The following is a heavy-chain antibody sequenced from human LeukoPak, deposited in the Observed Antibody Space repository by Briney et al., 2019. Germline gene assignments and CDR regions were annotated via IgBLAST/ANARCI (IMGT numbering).Heavy chain of an antibody. CDR3: AKDRIADFWSGATNDAFDI. CDR1: VFTSISYV. V-gene: IGHV3-23*01. Sequence: GGSLRLSCAASVFTSISYVMSWVRQALPKGVGWVSAISGSGGSTYYADSVKGRFTISRDNSKNTLYLQMNSLRAEDTAVYYCAKDRIADFWSGATNDAFDIWGQGTMVTVSS. D-gene: IGHD3-3*01. CDR2: ISGSGGST. J-gene: IGHJ3*02.